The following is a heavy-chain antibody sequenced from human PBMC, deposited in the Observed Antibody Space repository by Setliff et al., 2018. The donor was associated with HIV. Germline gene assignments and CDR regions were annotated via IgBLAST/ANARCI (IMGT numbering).Heavy chain of an antibody. Sequence: PSETLSLTCTVSGGSISSYYCSWIRQPPGKGLEWIGYIYYSGNTNYNPSLKSRVTISVDTSKNQFSLKLSSVTAADTAVYYCARGYPGIAVAGLSYYYYYYMDVWGKGTTVTVSS. CDR3: ARGYPGIAVAGLSYYYYYYMDV. CDR1: GGSISSYY. D-gene: IGHD6-19*01. J-gene: IGHJ6*03. V-gene: IGHV4-59*01. CDR2: IYYSGNT.